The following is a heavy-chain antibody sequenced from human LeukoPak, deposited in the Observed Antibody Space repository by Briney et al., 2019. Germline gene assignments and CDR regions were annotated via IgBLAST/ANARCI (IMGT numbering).Heavy chain of an antibody. J-gene: IGHJ6*02. CDR2: ISYDGSNK. CDR1: GSTFSSYG. D-gene: IGHD6-19*01. CDR3: AKDLLIGWYAPYYYYYGMDV. V-gene: IGHV3-30*18. Sequence: PGGSLRLSCAASGSTFSSYGMHWVRQAPGKGLEWVAVISYDGSNKYYADSVKGRFTTSRDNSKNTLYLQMNSLRAEDTAVYYCAKDLLIGWYAPYYYYYGMDVWGQGTTVTVSS.